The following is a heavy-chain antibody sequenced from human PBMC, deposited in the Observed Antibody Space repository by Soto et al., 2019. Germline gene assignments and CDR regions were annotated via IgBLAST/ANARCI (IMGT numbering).Heavy chain of an antibody. V-gene: IGHV3-48*02. J-gene: IGHJ6*02. CDR3: ARDGGGESSGSTHYYYSGMDV. CDR1: GFTFSTYS. CDR2: ISSSSSTI. Sequence: EVQLVESGGGLVQPGGSLRLSCAASGFTFSTYSVNWVRQAPGKGLEWVSYISSSSSTIYYADSVKGRFTISRDNAKNSMYMQMHSLRDEDTAVYYCARDGGGESSGSTHYYYSGMDVWGRGTPVTVSS. D-gene: IGHD3-22*01.